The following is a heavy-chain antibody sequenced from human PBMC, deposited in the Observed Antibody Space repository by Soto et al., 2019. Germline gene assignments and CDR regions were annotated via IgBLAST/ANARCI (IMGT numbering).Heavy chain of an antibody. V-gene: IGHV3-74*03. CDR1: GFTLSDYW. Sequence: PGGSLRLSCAASGFTLSDYWMHWVRQVPGKGLLWVSRISVDGRDTTYADSVKGRFTISRDNAKTSLYLQLNSLRAEDTAVYYCATAISSPFSNFDYWGQGSLVTVSS. CDR2: ISVDGRDT. J-gene: IGHJ4*02. D-gene: IGHD2-2*01. CDR3: ATAISSPFSNFDY.